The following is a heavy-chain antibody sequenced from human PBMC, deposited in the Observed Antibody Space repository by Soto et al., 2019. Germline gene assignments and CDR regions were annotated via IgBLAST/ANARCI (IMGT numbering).Heavy chain of an antibody. CDR2: IDPSDSYT. V-gene: IGHV5-10-1*01. Sequence: GESLKISCKGSGYSFTSYWISWVRQMPGKGLEWIGRIDPSDSYTSYSPSFQGHVTISADKSISTAYLQWSSLKASDTAMYYCARHSSSSRYYYYGMDVWCQGTTVTLSS. J-gene: IGHJ6*02. D-gene: IGHD6-6*01. CDR3: ARHSSSSRYYYYGMDV. CDR1: GYSFTSYW.